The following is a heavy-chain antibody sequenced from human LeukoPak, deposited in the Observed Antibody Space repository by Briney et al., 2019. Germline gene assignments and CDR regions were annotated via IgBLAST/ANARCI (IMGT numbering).Heavy chain of an antibody. CDR1: GLTFSSYA. CDR2: ISYDGSNK. V-gene: IGHV3-30*04. J-gene: IGHJ4*02. CDR3: ARVSRITTVRGGEVDY. Sequence: PGGSLRLSCAASGLTFSSYAMHWVRQAPGKGLEWVAVISYDGSNKYYADSVKGRFTISRDNSKNTLYLQMNSLRAEDTAVYYCARVSRITTVRGGEVDYWGQGTLVTVSS. D-gene: IGHD3-10*01.